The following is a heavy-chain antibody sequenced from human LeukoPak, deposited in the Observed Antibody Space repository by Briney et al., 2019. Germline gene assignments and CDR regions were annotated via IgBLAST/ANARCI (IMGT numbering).Heavy chain of an antibody. CDR1: GYTFTSYG. J-gene: IGHJ5*02. CDR2: ISAYNGST. Sequence: ASVKVSCKASGYTFTSYGISWVRQAPGQGLEWMGWISAYNGSTNYAQKLQGRVTMTTDTSTSTAYMELRSLRSDDTAVYYCARDLKRYCSSTSCSPPFDPWGQGTLVTVSS. CDR3: ARDLKRYCSSTSCSPPFDP. D-gene: IGHD2-2*01. V-gene: IGHV1-18*04.